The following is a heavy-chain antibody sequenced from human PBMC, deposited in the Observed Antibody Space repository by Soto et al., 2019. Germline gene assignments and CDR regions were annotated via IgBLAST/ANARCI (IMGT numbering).Heavy chain of an antibody. CDR1: GYTFTSYG. V-gene: IGHV1-18*01. Sequence: QVHLVQSGAEVKKPGASVKVSCKCSGYTFTSYGITWVRQAPGQGLEWMGWISAHNDNTDYAQKLQGRVTVTRDTSTSTAYMGLMSLRSDDTAVYYCARGRYGDYWGQGALVTVSS. D-gene: IGHD1-1*01. CDR3: ARGRYGDY. CDR2: ISAHNDNT. J-gene: IGHJ4*02.